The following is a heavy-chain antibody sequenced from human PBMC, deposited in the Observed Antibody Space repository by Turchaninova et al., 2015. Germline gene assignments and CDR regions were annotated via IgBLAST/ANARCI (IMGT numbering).Heavy chain of an antibody. CDR3: AHKPGRGRPFDI. J-gene: IGHJ3*02. CDR2: IYWVDDM. CDR1: GFSLDTGGVG. V-gene: IGHV2-5*02. Sequence: QITLKESGPTLLKPTQTLTLTYTFSGFSLDTGGVGVAWIRQPAGKALEWLALIYWVDDMTSRTSLNSRLTITKDTSKNQVVLTMTNRDPGDTARYYCAHKPGRGRPFDIWGQGTMVSVSS. D-gene: IGHD2-15*01.